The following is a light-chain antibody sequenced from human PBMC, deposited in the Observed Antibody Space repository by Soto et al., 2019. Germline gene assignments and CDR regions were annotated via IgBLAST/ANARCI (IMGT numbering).Light chain of an antibody. CDR1: QSVSSRY. CDR3: QQYGNSRWT. Sequence: EIVLTQSPGTLSLSPGDRATLSCRASQSVSSRYLAWYQQKPGQAPRLLISGASTRAPGIPDRSXXXXXXXXXXXXXXXXXPEDFAVYYCQQYGNSRWTFGQGTKVEXX. V-gene: IGKV3-20*01. J-gene: IGKJ1*01. CDR2: GAS.